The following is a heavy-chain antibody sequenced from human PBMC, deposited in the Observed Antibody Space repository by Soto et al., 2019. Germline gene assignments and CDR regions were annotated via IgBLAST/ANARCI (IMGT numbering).Heavy chain of an antibody. D-gene: IGHD6-6*01. V-gene: IGHV4-59*01. CDR1: GGSISSYY. CDR2: IYYSRST. CDR3: AAQPRYSSSSDYYYGIDV. J-gene: IGHJ6*02. Sequence: SETLSLTCTVSGGSISSYYWSWIRQPPGEGLEWIGYIYYSRSTNYNPSLKSRVTISVDTSKNQFSLKLRSVIAADTAVYYCAAQPRYSSSSDYYYGIDVWGQGTTVTVSS.